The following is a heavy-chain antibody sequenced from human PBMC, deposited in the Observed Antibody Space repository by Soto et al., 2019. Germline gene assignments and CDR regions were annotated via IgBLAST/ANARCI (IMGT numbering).Heavy chain of an antibody. J-gene: IGHJ2*01. V-gene: IGHV3-53*01. CDR1: GFTVSSNY. CDR2: IYSGGST. D-gene: IGHD3-10*01. CDR3: ARDQVFLALGTSWYFDP. Sequence: PGGSLRLSCAASGFTVSSNYMSWVRQAPGKGLEWVSVIYSGGSTYYADSVKGRFTISRDNSKNTLYLQMNSLRTEDTAVYYCARDQVFLALGTSWYFDPWGRGTLVTVSS.